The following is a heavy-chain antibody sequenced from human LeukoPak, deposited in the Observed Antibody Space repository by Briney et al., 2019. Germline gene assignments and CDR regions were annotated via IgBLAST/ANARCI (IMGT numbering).Heavy chain of an antibody. CDR3: AREITYYQYIDV. CDR2: INWNGGGA. J-gene: IGHJ6*03. V-gene: IGHV3-20*04. CDR1: GFTFSSYA. D-gene: IGHD3-16*01. Sequence: RPGGSLRLSCAASGFTFSSYAMTWVRQAPGKGLEWVSGINWNGGGAKYADSVKGRFTMSRDNTKSSLYLQMNSLRVEDTAFYYCAREITYYQYIDVWGKGTPVTVSS.